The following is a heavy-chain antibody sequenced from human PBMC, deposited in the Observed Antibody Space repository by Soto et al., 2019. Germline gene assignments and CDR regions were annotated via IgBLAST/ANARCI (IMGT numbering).Heavy chain of an antibody. D-gene: IGHD2-8*01. Sequence: LGESLKISCKGSGYSFTSYWLGWLRQMPGKGLEWMGIIYPGDSDTRYSPSFQGRFTVSRDNSKDAVDLQMNSLRAEDTAVYYCVSWVSAHFDYWGQGTLVTVSS. CDR3: VSWVSAHFDY. V-gene: IGHV5-51*01. J-gene: IGHJ4*02. CDR2: IYPGDSDT. CDR1: GYSFTSYW.